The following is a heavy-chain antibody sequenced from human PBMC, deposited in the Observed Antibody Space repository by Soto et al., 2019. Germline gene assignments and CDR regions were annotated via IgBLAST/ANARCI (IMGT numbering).Heavy chain of an antibody. CDR2: INPDSGAT. CDR3: ARGDYGTGGYPFPYFDY. D-gene: IGHD2-8*02. Sequence: HEHLVQSGAEVKRPGASLKVSCKASGYSFTGYYIHWVRQAPGQGLEWMGWINPDSGATNYAQNLQGRVTLTSDTPISTASMDLTSLTSDDTAVYYCARGDYGTGGYPFPYFDYWGQGTLVIVSS. V-gene: IGHV1-2*02. CDR1: GYSFTGYY. J-gene: IGHJ4*02.